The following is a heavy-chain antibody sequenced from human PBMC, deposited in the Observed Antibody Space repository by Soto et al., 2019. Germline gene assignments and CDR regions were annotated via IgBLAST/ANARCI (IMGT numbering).Heavy chain of an antibody. D-gene: IGHD3-10*01. CDR3: ARASNYYVSGWISHFDL. CDR2: IIPIFDTA. CDR1: GGTFSNYA. V-gene: IGHV1-69*06. Sequence: QVQLVQSGAELKKPGSSVKVSCKTSGGTFSNYAFIWVRQAPGQGLEWTGGIIPIFDTAKYSQRFLDRVTITADKSTSTVYMELRSLTAEDTAVYYCARASNYYVSGWISHFDLWGQGTQVTVTS. J-gene: IGHJ4*02.